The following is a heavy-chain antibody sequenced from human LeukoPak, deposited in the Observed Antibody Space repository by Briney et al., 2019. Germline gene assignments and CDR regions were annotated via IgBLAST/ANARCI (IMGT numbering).Heavy chain of an antibody. CDR2: INPNSGGT. CDR1: GYTFTGYY. J-gene: IGHJ3*02. Sequence: ASVKVSCKASGYTFTGYYMHWVRQAPGQGLEWMGWINPNSGGTNYAQKLQGRVTMTTDTSTSTAYMELSSLRSEDTAVYYCARDPIPHWAFDIWGQGTMVTVSS. CDR3: ARDPIPHWAFDI. D-gene: IGHD1-1*01. V-gene: IGHV1-2*02.